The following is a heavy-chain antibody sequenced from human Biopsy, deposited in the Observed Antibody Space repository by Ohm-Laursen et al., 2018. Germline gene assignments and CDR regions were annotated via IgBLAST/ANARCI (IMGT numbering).Heavy chain of an antibody. CDR3: STGGGDFYYNGMDV. V-gene: IGHV3-15*01. D-gene: IGHD3-16*01. Sequence: SLRLSCAASGFTFGDACMSWIRQAPGKGLDWVGRIKSKFDGETTDYAAPVKGRFIISRDDSKSTLFLQMNSLKVEDTGVYFCSTGGGDFYYNGMDVWGQGTTVTVSS. CDR2: IKSKFDGETT. CDR1: GFTFGDAC. J-gene: IGHJ6*02.